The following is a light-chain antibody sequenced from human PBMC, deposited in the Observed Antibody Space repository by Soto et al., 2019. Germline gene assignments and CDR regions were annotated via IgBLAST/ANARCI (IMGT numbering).Light chain of an antibody. CDR3: QQYGSSPVT. CDR1: QSVGSSY. J-gene: IGKJ5*01. CDR2: GAS. Sequence: EIVLTQSPGTLSLSPGERATLSCRASQSVGSSYLAWYQQKPGQAPRLLIYGASSRATGIPDRFSGSGSGTDFTLTISRLEPEDFAVYYCQQYGSSPVTFGQGTRLAIK. V-gene: IGKV3-20*01.